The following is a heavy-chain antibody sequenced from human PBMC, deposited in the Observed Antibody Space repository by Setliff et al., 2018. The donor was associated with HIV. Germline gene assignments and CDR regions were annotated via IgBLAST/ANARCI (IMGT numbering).Heavy chain of an antibody. CDR3: ARALKNPTIKIYFDL. Sequence: SETLSLTCAVHGGPLTDHYWNWIRQSPGKGLEWIAEVHHTGYLNYNPSLKSRVTISRDPSTKQFSLKMTSMTAADTAVYYCARALKNPTIKIYFDLWGRGTLVTVSS. V-gene: IGHV4-34*01. D-gene: IGHD5-12*01. CDR1: GGPLTDHY. J-gene: IGHJ2*01. CDR2: VHHTGYL.